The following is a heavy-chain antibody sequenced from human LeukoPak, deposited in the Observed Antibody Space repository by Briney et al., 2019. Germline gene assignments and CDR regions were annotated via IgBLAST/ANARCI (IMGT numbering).Heavy chain of an antibody. D-gene: IGHD3-9*01. CDR2: INLNSGGT. J-gene: IGHJ4*02. CDR1: GYTFTGYY. V-gene: IGHV1-2*02. CDR3: ARSPNILTGENFDY. Sequence: ASVKVSCKASGYTFTGYYIHWVRQAPGQGLEWMGWINLNSGGTNYAQKFQDRVTMTRDTSITTAYMELSRLRFDDTALYYCARSPNILTGENFDYWGQGTLVTVSS.